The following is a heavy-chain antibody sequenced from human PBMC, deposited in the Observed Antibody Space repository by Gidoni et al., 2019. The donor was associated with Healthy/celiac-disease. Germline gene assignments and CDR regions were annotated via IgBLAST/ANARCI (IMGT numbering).Heavy chain of an antibody. CDR1: GYTFTGYY. V-gene: IGHV1-2*04. CDR2: INPNSGGT. J-gene: IGHJ4*02. Sequence: QVQLVQSGAEVKKPGASVKVSCKASGYTFTGYYMHWVRQAPGQGLEWMGWINPNSGGTNYAQKFQGWVTMTRDTSISTAYMELSRLRSDDTAVYYCAREGPLHYYGSGSADYWGQGTLVTVSS. D-gene: IGHD3-10*01. CDR3: AREGPLHYYGSGSADY.